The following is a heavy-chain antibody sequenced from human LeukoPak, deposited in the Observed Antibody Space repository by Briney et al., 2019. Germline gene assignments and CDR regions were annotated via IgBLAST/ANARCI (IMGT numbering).Heavy chain of an antibody. CDR1: GGSISSGGYY. J-gene: IGHJ5*02. D-gene: IGHD6-6*01. CDR2: IYHSGTT. Sequence: SQTLSLTCTVSGGSISSGGYYWSWVRQPPGKGLEWIGYIYHSGTTYYTPSLKSRVTISLDRSKNQFSLKLSSVTAADTAVYYCARVDFEYSSSSGGWFDPWGQGTLVTVSS. V-gene: IGHV4-30-2*01. CDR3: ARVDFEYSSSSGGWFDP.